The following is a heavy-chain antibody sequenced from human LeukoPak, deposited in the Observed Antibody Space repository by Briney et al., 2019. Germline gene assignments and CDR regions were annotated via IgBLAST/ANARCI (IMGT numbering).Heavy chain of an antibody. CDR3: AGVAAGWYYYFDY. V-gene: IGHV5-51*01. Sequence: GESLKISCKGSGYSFTSYWIGWVRQMPGKGLEWMGIIYPGDSDTRYSPSFQGQVTISADKSISTAYLQWSSPKASDTAMSYCAGVAAGWYYYFDYWGQGTLVTVSS. CDR1: GYSFTSYW. J-gene: IGHJ4*02. D-gene: IGHD6-13*01. CDR2: IYPGDSDT.